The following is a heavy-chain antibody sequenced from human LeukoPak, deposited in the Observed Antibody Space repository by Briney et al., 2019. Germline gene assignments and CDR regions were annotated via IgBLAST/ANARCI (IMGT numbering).Heavy chain of an antibody. V-gene: IGHV3-23*01. CDR3: AKAKNLMVRGPNPLDY. CDR1: GFTFSSYG. Sequence: QPGGSLRLSCAASGFTFSSYGMSWVRQAPGKGLEWVSAISGSGGSTYYADSVKGRFTISRDNSKNTLYLQMNSLRAEDTAVYYCAKAKNLMVRGPNPLDYWGQGTLVTVSS. D-gene: IGHD3-10*01. J-gene: IGHJ4*02. CDR2: ISGSGGST.